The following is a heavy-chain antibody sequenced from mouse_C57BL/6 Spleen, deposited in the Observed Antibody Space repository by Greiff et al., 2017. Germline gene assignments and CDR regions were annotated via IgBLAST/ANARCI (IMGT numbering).Heavy chain of an antibody. CDR3: ARLGNLFYYFDY. V-gene: IGHV1-82*01. CDR1: GYAFSSSW. J-gene: IGHJ2*01. Sequence: VKLVESGPELVKPGASVKISCKASGYAFSSSWMNWVKQRPGKGLEWIGRIYPGDGDTNYNGKFKGKATLTADKSSSTAYMQLSSLTSEDSAVYFCARLGNLFYYFDYWGQGTTLTVSS. CDR2: IYPGDGDT.